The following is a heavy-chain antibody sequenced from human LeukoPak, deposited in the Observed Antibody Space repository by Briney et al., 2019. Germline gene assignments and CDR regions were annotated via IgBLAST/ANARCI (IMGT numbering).Heavy chain of an antibody. D-gene: IGHD3-3*01. Sequence: SETLSLTCAVYGGSFSGYYWSWIRQPPGKGLEWIGSIYYSGSTYYNPSLKSRVTISVDTSKNQFSLKLSSVTAADTAVYYCARHEGSVLRFLEPNHGWFDPWGQGTLVTVSS. CDR2: IYYSGST. CDR1: GGSFSGYY. CDR3: ARHEGSVLRFLEPNHGWFDP. V-gene: IGHV4-34*01. J-gene: IGHJ5*02.